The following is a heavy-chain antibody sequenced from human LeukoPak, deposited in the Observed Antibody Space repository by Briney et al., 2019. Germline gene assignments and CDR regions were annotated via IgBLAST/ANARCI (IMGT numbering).Heavy chain of an antibody. CDR3: AREPPTDSSGYYDY. CDR1: GGSISSYY. J-gene: IGHJ4*02. Sequence: SETLSLTCTVSGGSISSYYWNWIRQPAGKGLEWIGRIYTSGSTNYNPSLKSRVTMSVDTSKNQFSLKLSSVTAADTAVYYCAREPPTDSSGYYDYWGQGTLVTVSS. V-gene: IGHV4-4*07. CDR2: IYTSGST. D-gene: IGHD3-22*01.